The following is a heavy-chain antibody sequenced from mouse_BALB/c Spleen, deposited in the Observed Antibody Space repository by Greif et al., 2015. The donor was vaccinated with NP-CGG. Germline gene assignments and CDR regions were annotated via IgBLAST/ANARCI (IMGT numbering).Heavy chain of an antibody. D-gene: IGHD2-10*01. Sequence: EVKLMESGGGLAQPGGSRKLSCAASGFTFSSFGMHWVRQAPEKGLEWVAYISSGSSTIYYADTVKGRFTISRDNPKNTLFLQMTSLRSEDTAMYYCARSGTYYGNYGAMDYWGQGTSVTVSS. CDR3: ARSGTYYGNYGAMDY. J-gene: IGHJ4*01. V-gene: IGHV5-17*02. CDR1: GFTFSSFG. CDR2: ISSGSSTI.